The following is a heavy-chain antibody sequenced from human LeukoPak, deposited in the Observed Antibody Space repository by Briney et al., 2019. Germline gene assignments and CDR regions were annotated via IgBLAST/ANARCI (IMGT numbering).Heavy chain of an antibody. CDR3: ARGGTRYCSSTSCYNLLDY. CDR1: GYTFTGYY. CDR2: INPNSGGT. J-gene: IGHJ4*02. V-gene: IGHV1-2*04. Sequence: GASVKVSCKASGYTFTGYYMHWVRQAPGQGLEWMGWINPNSGGTNYAQKFQGWVTMTRDTSISTAYMELRSLRSDDTAVYYCARGGTRYCSSTSCYNLLDYWGQGTLVTVSS. D-gene: IGHD2-2*02.